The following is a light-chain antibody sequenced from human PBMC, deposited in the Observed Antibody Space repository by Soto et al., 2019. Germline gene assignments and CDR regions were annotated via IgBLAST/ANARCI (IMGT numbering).Light chain of an antibody. CDR3: QQYNSWLWT. Sequence: EIVLTQSPGILSLSPGEVATLSCMASQSVSSKLAWYQQKPGQAPRLLIYGASTRATGIPARFSGSGSGTEFTLIISSLQSEDSAVYYCQQYNSWLWTFGQGTKVDI. J-gene: IGKJ1*01. CDR1: QSVSSK. V-gene: IGKV3-15*01. CDR2: GAS.